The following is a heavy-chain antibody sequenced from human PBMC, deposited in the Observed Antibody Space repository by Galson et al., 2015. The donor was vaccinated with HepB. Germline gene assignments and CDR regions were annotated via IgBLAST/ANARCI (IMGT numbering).Heavy chain of an antibody. V-gene: IGHV1-69*04. J-gene: IGHJ6*02. CDR3: ARDLRYCSSTSCYYHLGMDV. CDR2: IIPILGTA. Sequence: SVKVSCKASGGTFSSYAISWVRQAPGQGLEWMGRIIPILGTANYAQKLQGRVTITADKSTSTAYMELSSLRSEDTAVYYCARDLRYCSSTSCYYHLGMDVWGQGTTVTVSS. CDR1: GGTFSSYA. D-gene: IGHD2-2*01.